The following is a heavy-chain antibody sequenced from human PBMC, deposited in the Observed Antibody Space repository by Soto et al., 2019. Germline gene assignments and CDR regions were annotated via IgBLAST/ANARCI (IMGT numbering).Heavy chain of an antibody. V-gene: IGHV4-31*03. CDR3: ARDKISHYYIWGSYRETNAFDI. CDR2: LYYSGST. D-gene: IGHD3-16*02. J-gene: IGHJ3*02. Sequence: QVQLQESGPGLVKPSQTLSLTCTVSAGSISSGGYYWSWIRQHPGKGLEWIGYLYYSGSTYYNPSLKSRVTISVDTSKNQFSLKLSSVTAADTALYYCARDKISHYYIWGSYRETNAFDIWGQGTMVTVSS. CDR1: AGSISSGGYY.